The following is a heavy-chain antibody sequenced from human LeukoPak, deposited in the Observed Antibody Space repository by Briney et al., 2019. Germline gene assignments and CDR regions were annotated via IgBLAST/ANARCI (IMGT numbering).Heavy chain of an antibody. V-gene: IGHV3-23*01. CDR1: GFTFSSYA. CDR2: ISGSGGST. CDR3: AKCYYYDSSGYYYPDY. Sequence: GGSLRLSCAASGFTFSSYAMTWVRQAPGKGLEWVSGISGSGGSTNYADSVRGRFTISRDNSKNTLYLQMNSLRVEDTAICYCAKCYYYDSSGYYYPDYWGQGTLVTVSS. D-gene: IGHD3-22*01. J-gene: IGHJ4*02.